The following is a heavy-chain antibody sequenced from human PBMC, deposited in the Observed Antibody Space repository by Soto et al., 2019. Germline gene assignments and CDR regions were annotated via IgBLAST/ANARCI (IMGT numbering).Heavy chain of an antibody. V-gene: IGHV1-69*06. CDR1: GGTFSNFA. D-gene: IGHD2-8*01. CDR2: VIPIFHTP. CDR3: AGPDRVNVAFDI. J-gene: IGHJ3*02. Sequence: QVQLVQSGAEVKKPGSSVKVSCKASGGTFSNFAINWLRQAPGQGLEWMGGVIPIFHTPLYAQRFQGRVTITADTSTRTVYMELSSLRSEDTAVYYCAGPDRVNVAFDIWGQGTMVTVSS.